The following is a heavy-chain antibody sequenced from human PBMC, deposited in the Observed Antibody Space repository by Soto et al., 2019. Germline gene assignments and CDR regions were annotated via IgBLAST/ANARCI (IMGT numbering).Heavy chain of an antibody. V-gene: IGHV3-21*01. J-gene: IGHJ4*02. D-gene: IGHD3-22*01. CDR1: GFTFSSYA. CDR3: ATVLYDSSGYYFDY. CDR2: ISSSSSYI. Sequence: GGSLRLSCAASGFTFSSYAMHWVRQAPWKGLEWVSSISSSSSYIYYADSVKGRFTISRDNAKNSLYLQMNSLRAEDTAVYYCATVLYDSSGYYFDYWGQGTLVTVSS.